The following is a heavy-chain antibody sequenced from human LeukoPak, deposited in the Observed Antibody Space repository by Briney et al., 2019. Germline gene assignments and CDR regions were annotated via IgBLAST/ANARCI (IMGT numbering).Heavy chain of an antibody. V-gene: IGHV4-39*01. Sequence: SETLSLTCTVSGGSISSSSYYWGWIRQPPGKGREWIGSIYYSGSTYYNPSLKSRVTISVDTSKNQFSLKPSSVTAADTAVYYRARLGLGRYLDVWGTGPQVTVSS. CDR2: IYYSGST. CDR3: ARLGLGRYLDV. J-gene: IGHJ6*03. D-gene: IGHD3/OR15-3a*01. CDR1: GGSISSSSYY.